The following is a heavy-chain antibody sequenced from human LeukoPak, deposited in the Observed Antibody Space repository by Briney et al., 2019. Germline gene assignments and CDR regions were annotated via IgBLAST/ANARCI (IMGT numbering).Heavy chain of an antibody. CDR3: AREEGDWGDAFDI. CDR2: ISAYNGNT. J-gene: IGHJ3*02. Sequence: GASVKVSCKASGYTFTGYYMHWVRQAPGQGLEWMGWISAYNGNTNYAQKVQGRVTMTSDTSTSTAYMELRSLRSDDTAVYYCAREEGDWGDAFDIWGQGTLVTVSS. V-gene: IGHV1-18*04. CDR1: GYTFTGYY. D-gene: IGHD2-21*02.